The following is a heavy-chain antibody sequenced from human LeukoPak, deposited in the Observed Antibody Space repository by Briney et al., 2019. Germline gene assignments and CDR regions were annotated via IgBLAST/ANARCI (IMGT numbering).Heavy chain of an antibody. J-gene: IGHJ5*02. CDR1: GNLLSEVP. D-gene: IGHD3-10*01. Sequence: GASVKVSCKVSGNLLSEVPIHWVRQAPGTGLEWLGGLHPEDDEPVYAQEFLGRLTLTEDASTDTAYMERSSLRLEDTAVYYCATNRGRWFGETDVWFDPWGQGTLVTVSS. CDR2: LHPEDDEP. V-gene: IGHV1-24*01. CDR3: ATNRGRWFGETDVWFDP.